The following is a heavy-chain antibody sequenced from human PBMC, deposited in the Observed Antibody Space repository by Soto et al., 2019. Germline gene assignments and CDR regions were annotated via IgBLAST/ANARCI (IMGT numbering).Heavy chain of an antibody. CDR1: GGSFSGYY. D-gene: IGHD4-4*01. J-gene: IGHJ6*02. Sequence: SETLSLTCAVYGGSFSGYYWSWIRQPPGKGLEWIGEINHSGSTNYNPSLKSRVTISVDTSKNQFSLKLSSVTAADTAVYYCARGDYRGVNYDYYYGMDVWGQGTTVTVSS. CDR2: INHSGST. V-gene: IGHV4-34*01. CDR3: ARGDYRGVNYDYYYGMDV.